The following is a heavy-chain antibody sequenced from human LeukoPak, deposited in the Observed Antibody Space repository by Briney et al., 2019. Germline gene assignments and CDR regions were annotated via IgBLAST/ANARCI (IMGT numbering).Heavy chain of an antibody. CDR2: INHSGST. V-gene: IGHV4-34*01. D-gene: IGHD6-25*01. J-gene: IGHJ4*02. CDR3: ARGYSAARFDY. CDR1: GGSFSGYY. Sequence: SETLSLTCAVYGGSFSGYYWSWIRQPPGKGLEWIGEINHSGSTNYNPSLKSRVTISVDTSKNQFSLKLSSVTAADTAVYYCARGYSAARFDYWGQGTLVTVSS.